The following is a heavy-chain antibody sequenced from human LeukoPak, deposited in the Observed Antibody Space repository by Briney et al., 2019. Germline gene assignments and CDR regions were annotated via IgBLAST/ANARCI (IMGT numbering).Heavy chain of an antibody. V-gene: IGHV1-69*05. CDR2: IIPIFGTA. D-gene: IGHD2-2*01. Sequence: SVKVSCKAPGGTFSSYAISWVRQAPGQGLEWMGGIIPIFGTANYAQKFQGRVTITTDESTSTAYMELSSLRSEDTAVYYCARGKGYQLLRGYAFDIWGQGTMVTVSS. CDR3: ARGKGYQLLRGYAFDI. J-gene: IGHJ3*02. CDR1: GGTFSSYA.